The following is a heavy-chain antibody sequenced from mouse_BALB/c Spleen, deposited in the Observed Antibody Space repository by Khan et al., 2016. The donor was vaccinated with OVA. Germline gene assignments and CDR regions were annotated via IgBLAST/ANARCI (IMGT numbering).Heavy chain of an antibody. CDR3: ARSTWYFDV. Sequence: EVQLQQSGPELEKPGASVKISCKASGYSFTGYNMNWVKQSNGKSLEWIGNIDPHYGGLSYNQKFKGKATLSVDKSSSTAYMQLKSLTSEESAVYYCARSTWYFDVWGAGTTVTVSS. CDR1: GYSFTGYN. V-gene: IGHV1-39*01. J-gene: IGHJ1*01. CDR2: IDPHYGGL.